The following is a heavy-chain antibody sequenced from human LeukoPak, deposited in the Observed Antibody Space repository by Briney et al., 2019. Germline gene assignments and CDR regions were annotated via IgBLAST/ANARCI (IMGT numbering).Heavy chain of an antibody. D-gene: IGHD5-18*01. J-gene: IGHJ6*03. CDR2: ISSSGSTI. CDR3: ARDFLVDTGMVSYYYYYYMDV. CDR1: GFTFSDYY. Sequence: GGSLRLSCAASGFTFSDYYMSWIRQAPGKGLEWVPYISSSGSTIYYADSVKGRFTISRDNAKNSLYLQMNSLRAEDTAVYYCARDFLVDTGMVSYYYYYYMDVWGKGITVTVSS. V-gene: IGHV3-11*01.